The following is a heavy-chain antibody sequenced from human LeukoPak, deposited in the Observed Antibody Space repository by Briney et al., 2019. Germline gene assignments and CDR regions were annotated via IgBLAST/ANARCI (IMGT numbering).Heavy chain of an antibody. Sequence: PGGSLRLSCAASGFTFSSCWMSWVRQAPGKGLEWVANIKQDGSEKYYVDSVKGRFTISRDNAKNSLYLQMNSLRAEDTAVYYCARDNPGLLAFDLWGRGTLVTVSS. CDR3: ARDNPGLLAFDL. CDR1: GFTFSSCW. V-gene: IGHV3-7*01. CDR2: IKQDGSEK. D-gene: IGHD1-14*01. J-gene: IGHJ2*01.